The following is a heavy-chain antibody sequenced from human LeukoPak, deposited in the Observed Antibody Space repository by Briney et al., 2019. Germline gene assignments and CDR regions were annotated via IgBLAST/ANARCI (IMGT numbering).Heavy chain of an antibody. CDR2: IYYSGST. J-gene: IGHJ4*02. CDR3: ASRSSSSIDY. V-gene: IGHV4-30-4*08. CDR1: GGSISSGDYY. Sequence: SQTLSLTCTVSGGSISSGDYYWGWLRQPPGRGLEWFGYIYYSGSTYYNPSLKSRVTISVDMSKNQFSLKLSSVTAADTAVYYCASRSSSSIDYWGQGTLVTVSS. D-gene: IGHD2-2*01.